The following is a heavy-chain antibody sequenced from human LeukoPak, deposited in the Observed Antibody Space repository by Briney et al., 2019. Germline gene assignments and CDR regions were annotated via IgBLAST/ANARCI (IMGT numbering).Heavy chain of an antibody. Sequence: PGGSLRLSCAASGFTFSSYSMNWVRQAPGKGLEWVSSISSSSSYIYYADSVKGRFTISRDNAKNSLYLQMNSLRAEDTAVCYCAREGPYDTDYGYWGQGTLVTVSS. J-gene: IGHJ4*02. CDR1: GFTFSSYS. CDR2: ISSSSSYI. V-gene: IGHV3-21*01. CDR3: AREGPYDTDYGY. D-gene: IGHD3-9*01.